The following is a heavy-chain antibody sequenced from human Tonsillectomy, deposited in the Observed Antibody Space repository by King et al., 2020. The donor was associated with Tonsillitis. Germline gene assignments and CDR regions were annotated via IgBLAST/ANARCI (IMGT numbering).Heavy chain of an antibody. Sequence: VQLVESEGGLVKPGGSLTLSCVASGLTFSNAWMTWVRQAPGKGLEWVGRIKSKTDGGTTDYAAPVKGRFTISRDDSKNTLFLQMNSLKTEDTAVYYCTTLDYATGAFDIWGQGTMVTVSS. D-gene: IGHD3-16*01. CDR1: GLTFSNAW. J-gene: IGHJ3*02. CDR2: IKSKTDGGTT. V-gene: IGHV3-15*01. CDR3: TTLDYATGAFDI.